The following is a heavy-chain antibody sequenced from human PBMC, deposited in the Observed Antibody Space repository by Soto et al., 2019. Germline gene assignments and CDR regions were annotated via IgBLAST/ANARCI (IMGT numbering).Heavy chain of an antibody. Sequence: GGSLRLSCAASGFTFSSYAMSWVRQAPGKGLEWASAISGSGGSTYYADSVKGRFTISRDNSKNTLYLQMNSLRAEDTAVYYCAIDRLNDFWSGYYYYYGMDVWGQGTTVTVSS. V-gene: IGHV3-23*01. J-gene: IGHJ6*02. CDR1: GFTFSSYA. D-gene: IGHD3-3*01. CDR3: AIDRLNDFWSGYYYYYGMDV. CDR2: ISGSGGST.